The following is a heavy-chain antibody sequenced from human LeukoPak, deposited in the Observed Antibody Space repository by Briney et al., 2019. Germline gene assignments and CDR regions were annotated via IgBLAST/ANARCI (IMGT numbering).Heavy chain of an antibody. V-gene: IGHV4-34*01. D-gene: IGHD3-22*01. CDR1: GGSFTVYY. J-gene: IGHJ4*02. CDR3: ARTQYYYDSRESIDY. CDR2: ISHSGST. Sequence: SETLSHTCAVSGGSFTVYYWSWIRQPPGKGREWIGEISHSGSTNYNPPLNSRVTISVDTPKNQFSLKLSSVTAADTAVYYCARTQYYYDSRESIDYWGQGTLATVSS.